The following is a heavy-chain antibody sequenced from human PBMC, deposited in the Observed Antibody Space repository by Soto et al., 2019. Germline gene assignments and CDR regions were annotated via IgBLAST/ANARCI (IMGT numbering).Heavy chain of an antibody. CDR3: ARGRRSSGRHDAFDI. V-gene: IGHV4-59*01. J-gene: IGHJ3*02. CDR2: IDYSGST. CDR1: GGSIGTYF. D-gene: IGHD6-19*01. Sequence: SETLSLTCTVSGGSIGTYFWNWIRQPPGKGLEWIGYIDYSGSTNSNPSLRSRVTISVDTSKTQFSLKLSSVTAADTAVYYCARGRRSSGRHDAFDIWGQGTMVTVSS.